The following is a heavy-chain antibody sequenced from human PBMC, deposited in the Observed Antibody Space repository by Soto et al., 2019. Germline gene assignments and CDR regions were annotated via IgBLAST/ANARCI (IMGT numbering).Heavy chain of an antibody. CDR3: TRDLNGGNPFDY. CDR1: GYTLTNYA. D-gene: IGHD2-8*01. J-gene: IGHJ4*02. Sequence: QVPFVQSGAELKKPGASVRVSCKPSGYTLTNYAIHWVRQAAGQSLEWLAWIDPGSGNPTYSQKFRGRITLSRDNSASTFYMDLSSLTSEDTAVYFCTRDLNGGNPFDYWGQGTLVTVSS. CDR2: IDPGSGNP. V-gene: IGHV1-3*01.